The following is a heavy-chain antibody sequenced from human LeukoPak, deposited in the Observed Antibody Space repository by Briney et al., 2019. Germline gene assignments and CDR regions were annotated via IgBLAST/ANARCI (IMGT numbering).Heavy chain of an antibody. D-gene: IGHD4-11*01. CDR2: IWYDGSKI. Sequence: GRSLRLSCEASGFTFSSHGFRWVRQAPGKGLGWVAAIWYDGSKIYYGDSVKGRLTISRDDSKHTLYLQMNNLRAEDTALYYCARDGSYSSLLNWGQGTLVTVSS. V-gene: IGHV3-33*01. CDR3: ARDGSYSSLLN. J-gene: IGHJ1*01. CDR1: GFTFSSHG.